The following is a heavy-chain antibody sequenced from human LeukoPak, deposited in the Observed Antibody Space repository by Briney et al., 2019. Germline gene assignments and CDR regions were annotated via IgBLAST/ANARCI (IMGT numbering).Heavy chain of an antibody. CDR3: AKGASGVFDY. D-gene: IGHD2-8*01. CDR1: GFTFNASG. J-gene: IGHJ4*02. Sequence: GGSLRLSCAASGFTFNASGMHWVRQAPGKGLEWVAFIHSDASNEYYPDSVKGRFTISRDNSKNTLYLQMNILRAEDTALYYCAKGASGVFDYWGQGTLVTVSS. V-gene: IGHV3-30*02. CDR2: IHSDASNE.